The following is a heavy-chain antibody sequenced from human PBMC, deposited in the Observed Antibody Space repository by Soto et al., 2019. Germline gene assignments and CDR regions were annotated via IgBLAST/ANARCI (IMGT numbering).Heavy chain of an antibody. CDR1: GYTFTSYY. V-gene: IGHV1-46*03. CDR2: ITPSGGST. Sequence: QVQLVQSGAEVKKPGASVKVSCKASGYTFTSYYMHWVRQAPGQGREWMGIITPSGGSTIYEQNSKGRVTWTRDTSTRTVYMELSSLRSEDRAGYYCARDPGFLECSHAFDIWGQGTMVTVSS. J-gene: IGHJ3*02. D-gene: IGHD3-3*01. CDR3: ARDPGFLECSHAFDI.